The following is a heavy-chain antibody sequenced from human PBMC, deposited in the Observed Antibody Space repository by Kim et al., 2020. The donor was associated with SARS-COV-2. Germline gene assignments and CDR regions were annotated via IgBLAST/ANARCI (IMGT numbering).Heavy chain of an antibody. CDR2: ISTYNANT. CDR1: GYTFTNYG. Sequence: ASVKVSCQASGYTFTNYGITWVRQAPGQGPEWIGWISTYNANTYYAQKFQGRVTLTTDTSTSTAYMELRSLRSDDTAVFYCARVPGVRGAFDIWGQGTMV. D-gene: IGHD7-27*01. CDR3: ARVPGVRGAFDI. J-gene: IGHJ3*02. V-gene: IGHV1-18*01.